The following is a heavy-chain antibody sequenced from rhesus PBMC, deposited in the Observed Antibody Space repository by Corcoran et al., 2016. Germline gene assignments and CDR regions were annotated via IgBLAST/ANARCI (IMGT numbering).Heavy chain of an antibody. CDR3: AKDEDYGNLLY. J-gene: IGHJ4*01. Sequence: EVQLVETGGGLVQPGGSLKLSCAASGFTFSSYGMSWVRQAPGKGLEWVLAINRGGGNTYYPDSVKGRFTISRDNSKNMLSLQMNSLRAEDTAVYYCAKDEDYGNLLYWGQGVLVTVSS. V-gene: IGHV3S5*01. D-gene: IGHD4-35*01. CDR2: INRGGGNT. CDR1: GFTFSSYG.